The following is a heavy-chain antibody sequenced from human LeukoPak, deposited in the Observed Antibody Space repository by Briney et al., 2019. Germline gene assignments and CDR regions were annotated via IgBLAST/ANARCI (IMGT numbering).Heavy chain of an antibody. J-gene: IGHJ6*02. CDR3: ARGRRGSGWYGKNKKYYYYGVDV. D-gene: IGHD6-19*01. V-gene: IGHV4-39*01. Sequence: SETLSLTCTVSGGSISSSSYYWGWIRQPPGKGLEWIGSIYYSGSTYYNPSLKSRVTISVDTSKNQFSLKLSSVTAADTAVYYCARGRRGSGWYGKNKKYYYYGVDVWGQGTTVTVSS. CDR1: GGSISSSSYY. CDR2: IYYSGST.